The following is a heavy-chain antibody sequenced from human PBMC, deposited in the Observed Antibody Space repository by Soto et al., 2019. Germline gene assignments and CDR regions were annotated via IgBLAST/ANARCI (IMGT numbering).Heavy chain of an antibody. CDR2: IYYSGST. J-gene: IGHJ5*02. Sequence: SETLSLTCTVSGGSISSYYWSWIRQPPRKGLEWIGYIYYSGSTNYNPSLKSRVTISVDTSKNQFSLKLSSVTAADTAVYYCARFDGEEFGVQLDPWGQGTLVTVSS. CDR3: ARFDGEEFGVQLDP. V-gene: IGHV4-59*01. CDR1: GGSISSYY. D-gene: IGHD3-16*01.